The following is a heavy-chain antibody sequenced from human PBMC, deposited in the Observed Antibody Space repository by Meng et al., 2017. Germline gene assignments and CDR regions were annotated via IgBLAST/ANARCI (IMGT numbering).Heavy chain of an antibody. Sequence: GGPLRLSCAASGFTFSSYSMNWVRQAPGKGLEWVSSISSSSSYIYYADSVKGRFTISRDNAKNSLYLQMNSLRAEDTAVYYCARDLPGIAAAGVIDYWGQGTLVTVSS. CDR3: ARDLPGIAAAGVIDY. CDR2: ISSSSSYI. V-gene: IGHV3-21*01. CDR1: GFTFSSYS. J-gene: IGHJ4*02. D-gene: IGHD6-13*01.